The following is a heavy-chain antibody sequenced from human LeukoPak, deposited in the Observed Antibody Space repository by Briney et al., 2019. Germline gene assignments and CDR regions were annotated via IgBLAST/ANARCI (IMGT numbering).Heavy chain of an antibody. D-gene: IGHD2-15*01. CDR1: GYSFTNYW. Sequence: GESLKISCKGSGYSFTNYWLGWVRQTPGKGLEWMGIIYPGDSETRYSPSFQGQVTISADKSISTAYLQWSSLKASDTAMYYCARHHRGDCSGDSCYHNWFDPWGQGTLVTVSS. V-gene: IGHV5-51*01. CDR3: ARHHRGDCSGDSCYHNWFDP. CDR2: IYPGDSET. J-gene: IGHJ5*02.